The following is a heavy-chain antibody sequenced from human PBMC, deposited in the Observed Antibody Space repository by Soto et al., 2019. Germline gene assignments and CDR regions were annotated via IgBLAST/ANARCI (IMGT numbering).Heavy chain of an antibody. J-gene: IGHJ6*02. CDR1: GGSISSGGYS. V-gene: IGHV4-30-2*01. CDR2: IYHSGST. Sequence: SETLSLTCAVSGGSISSGGYSWSWIRQPPGKGLEWIGYIYHSGSTNYNPSLKSRVTISVDKSKNQFSLKLSSVTAADTAVYYCAKHYGSGYYYYGMDVWGQGTTVTVSS. D-gene: IGHD3-10*01. CDR3: AKHYGSGYYYYGMDV.